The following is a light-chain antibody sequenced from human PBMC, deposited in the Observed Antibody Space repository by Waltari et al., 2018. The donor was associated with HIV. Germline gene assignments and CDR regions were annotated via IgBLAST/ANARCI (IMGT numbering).Light chain of an antibody. Sequence: NQVTQSPSSLFASIGDRITITCRARQNIYKFLSWYQQKSGKAPNLLIYDASSLQSGVPSRFSGSGSGTEFTLTISSLQVEDFATYYCLQSFTAPLTFGPGTKLDIK. CDR3: LQSFTAPLT. CDR2: DAS. V-gene: IGKV1-39*01. J-gene: IGKJ3*01. CDR1: QNIYKF.